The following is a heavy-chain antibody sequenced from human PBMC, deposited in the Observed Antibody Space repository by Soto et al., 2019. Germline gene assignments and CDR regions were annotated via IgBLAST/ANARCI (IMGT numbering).Heavy chain of an antibody. Sequence: SVKVSCKASGFTFTSSAMQWVRQARGQRLEWIGWIVVGSGNTNYAQKFQERVTITRDMSTSTAYMELSSLRSEDTAVYYCAAGRDYDFWSGYPHYFDYWGQGTLVTVSS. CDR3: AAGRDYDFWSGYPHYFDY. D-gene: IGHD3-3*01. CDR2: IVVGSGNT. CDR1: GFTFTSSA. V-gene: IGHV1-58*02. J-gene: IGHJ4*02.